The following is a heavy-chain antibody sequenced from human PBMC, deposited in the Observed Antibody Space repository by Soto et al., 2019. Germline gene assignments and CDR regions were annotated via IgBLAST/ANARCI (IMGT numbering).Heavy chain of an antibody. CDR3: ARDASIAARHFDY. Sequence: EVQLVESGGGLVQPGGSLRLSCAASGFTFSSYWMSWVRQAPGKGLEWVANIKQDGSEKYYVDSVKGRFTISRDNAKNSLYLQMNSLRAEDTAVYYCARDASIAARHFDYWGQGTLVTVSS. CDR2: IKQDGSEK. CDR1: GFTFSSYW. D-gene: IGHD6-6*01. J-gene: IGHJ4*02. V-gene: IGHV3-7*03.